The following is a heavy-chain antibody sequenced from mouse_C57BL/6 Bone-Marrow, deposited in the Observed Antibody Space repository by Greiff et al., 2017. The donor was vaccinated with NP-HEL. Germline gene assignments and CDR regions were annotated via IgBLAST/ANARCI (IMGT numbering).Heavy chain of an antibody. J-gene: IGHJ4*01. V-gene: IGHV5-4*01. D-gene: IGHD1-1*01. CDR3: ERVYGSSYVESAMDY. CDR1: GFTFSSYA. CDR2: ISDGGSYT. Sequence: EVHLVESGGGLVKPGGSLKLSCAASGFTFSSYAMSWVRQTPEKRLEWVATISDGGSYTYYPDNVKGRFTISRDNAKNNLYLQMSHLKSEDTAMYYCERVYGSSYVESAMDYGGQGTSVTVSS.